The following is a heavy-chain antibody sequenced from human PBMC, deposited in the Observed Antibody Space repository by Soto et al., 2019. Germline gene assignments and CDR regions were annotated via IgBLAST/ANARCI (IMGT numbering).Heavy chain of an antibody. CDR2: LYYTGSP. J-gene: IGHJ4*02. V-gene: IGHV4-59*01. Sequence: SETLSLTCTVSGGSISSYYWSWIRQPPGKGLEWIGYLYYTGSPNYNPSLESRVTISLDTSKNQFSLKLSSVTAADTAVYYCARAEYYDILTGYYIGPFDSWGQGTLVTVSS. D-gene: IGHD3-9*01. CDR1: GGSISSYY. CDR3: ARAEYYDILTGYYIGPFDS.